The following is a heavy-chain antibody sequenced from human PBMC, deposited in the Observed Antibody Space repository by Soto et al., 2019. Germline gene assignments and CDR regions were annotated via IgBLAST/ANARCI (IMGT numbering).Heavy chain of an antibody. Sequence: ASVKVSCKASGYTFTSYAMHWVRQAPGQRLEWMGWINAYNGNTKYAQKFQGRVTMTTDTSTSTAYMELRSLRSDDTAVYYCARAWGGLWELPLWVNYYYYGMDVWGQGTTVTVSS. CDR3: ARAWGGLWELPLWVNYYYYGMDV. CDR1: GYTFTSYA. V-gene: IGHV1-3*01. J-gene: IGHJ6*02. D-gene: IGHD1-26*01. CDR2: INAYNGNT.